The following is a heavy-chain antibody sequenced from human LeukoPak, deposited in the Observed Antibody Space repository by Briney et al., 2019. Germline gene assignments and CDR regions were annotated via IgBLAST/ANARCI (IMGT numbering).Heavy chain of an antibody. CDR3: AREMPREFGAFDI. V-gene: IGHV3-30-3*01. CDR1: GFTFSSYA. Sequence: GGSLRLSCAASGFTFSSYAMHWVRQAPGKGLEWVAVISCDGSNKYYADSVKGRFTISRDNSKNTLYLQMNSLRAEDTAVYYCAREMPREFGAFDIWGQGTMVTVS. CDR2: ISCDGSNK. J-gene: IGHJ3*02. D-gene: IGHD3-10*01.